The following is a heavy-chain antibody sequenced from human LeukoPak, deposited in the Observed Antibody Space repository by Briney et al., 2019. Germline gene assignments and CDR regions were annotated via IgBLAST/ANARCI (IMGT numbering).Heavy chain of an antibody. Sequence: GGSLRLSCAASGLTFSSYAMSWVRQAPGKGLEWVSAVSDSGAYTYYADSVRGRFTISRDNSKNTVYLQMNSLRAEDTAVYYCARNLPAADYWGQGTLVTVSS. CDR3: ARNLPAADY. J-gene: IGHJ4*02. CDR1: GLTFSSYA. CDR2: VSDSGAYT. D-gene: IGHD2-2*01. V-gene: IGHV3-23*01.